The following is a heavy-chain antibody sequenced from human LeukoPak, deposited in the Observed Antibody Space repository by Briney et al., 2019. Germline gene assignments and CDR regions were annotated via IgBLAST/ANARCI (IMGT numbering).Heavy chain of an antibody. D-gene: IGHD3-10*01. J-gene: IGHJ4*02. Sequence: GGSLRLSCAASGFTFSSYAMHWVRQAPGKGLEYVSAISSNGGSTYYANSVKGRFTISRDNPKNTLYLQMGSLRAEDMAVYYCARGEGITMVRGVIRDWGQGTLVTVSS. CDR2: ISSNGGST. V-gene: IGHV3-64*01. CDR3: ARGEGITMVRGVIRD. CDR1: GFTFSSYA.